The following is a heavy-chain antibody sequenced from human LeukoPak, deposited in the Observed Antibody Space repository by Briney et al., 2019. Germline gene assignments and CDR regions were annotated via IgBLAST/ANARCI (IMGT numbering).Heavy chain of an antibody. V-gene: IGHV3-23*01. D-gene: IGHD2-2*01. Sequence: PGRSLRLSCAASGFTFSSYAMSWGRQAPGKGLEWVSAISGSGGSAFYADSVKGRFTISRDNSKNTLYLQMNSLRAEDTAVYYCAKTTDCSGSSCYAAGGYWGQGTLVSVSS. CDR1: GFTFSSYA. CDR2: ISGSGGSA. CDR3: AKTTDCSGSSCYAAGGY. J-gene: IGHJ4*02.